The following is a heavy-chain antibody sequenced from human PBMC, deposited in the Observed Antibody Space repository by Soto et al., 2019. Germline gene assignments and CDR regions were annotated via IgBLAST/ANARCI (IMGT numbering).Heavy chain of an antibody. D-gene: IGHD1-7*01. Sequence: AGGSLRLSCAASGFTFSVYAMSWVRQAPGKGLEWVSAISSNGGRTFYADSLRGRFTISRDNSKSALYLQMNNLGAEDAAIYYCAKYSELPYEAYLQQWGQGTLVTVSS. CDR1: GFTFSVYA. CDR2: ISSNGGRT. J-gene: IGHJ1*01. CDR3: AKYSELPYEAYLQQ. V-gene: IGHV3-23*01.